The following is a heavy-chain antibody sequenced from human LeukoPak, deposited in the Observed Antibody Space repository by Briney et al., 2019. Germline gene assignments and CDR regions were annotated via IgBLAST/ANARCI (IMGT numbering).Heavy chain of an antibody. J-gene: IGHJ4*02. CDR3: ARDIIAAAGTLCY. Sequence: SETLSLTCAVYGGSFSGYYWSWIRQPPGKGLEWIGEINHSGSTNYNPSLKSRVTISVDTSKNQFSLKLSSVTAADTAVYYCARDIIAAAGTLCYWGQGTLVTVSS. V-gene: IGHV4-34*01. CDR1: GGSFSGYY. CDR2: INHSGST. D-gene: IGHD6-13*01.